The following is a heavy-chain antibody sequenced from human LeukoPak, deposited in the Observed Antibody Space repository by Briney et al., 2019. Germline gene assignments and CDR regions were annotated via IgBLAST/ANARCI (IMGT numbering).Heavy chain of an antibody. CDR3: AKTRSVATRAKDY. V-gene: IGHV3-23*01. CDR2: ISGSGGST. Sequence: GGSLRLSCAASGFTFNNYAMSWVRQAPGKGLEWVSAISGSGGSTYYADSVKDRFTISRDNSGNTLSLQMNSLRDEDTAVYFCAKTRSVATRAKDYWGQGTLVTVSS. CDR1: GFTFNNYA. J-gene: IGHJ4*02.